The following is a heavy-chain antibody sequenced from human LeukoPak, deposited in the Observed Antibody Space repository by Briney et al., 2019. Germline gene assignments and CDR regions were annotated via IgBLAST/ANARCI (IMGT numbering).Heavy chain of an antibody. CDR1: GFTFRTYG. Sequence: GRSLRLSCAASGFTFRTYGMHWVRQAPGKGLECVAIIWYDGSTKYYAESVKGRFTISRDNSKNTLSLQMNSLRAEDTAVYYCARVRTAWYEGTFDYWGQGTLVTVSS. CDR3: ARVRTAWYEGTFDY. D-gene: IGHD6-13*01. CDR2: IWYDGSTK. V-gene: IGHV3-33*01. J-gene: IGHJ4*02.